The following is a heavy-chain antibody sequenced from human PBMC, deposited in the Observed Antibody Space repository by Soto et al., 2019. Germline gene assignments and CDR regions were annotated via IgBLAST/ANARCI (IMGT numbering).Heavy chain of an antibody. Sequence: EVQLVESGGGLVQPGGSLRLSCTASGFTFSNYWMSWVRQAPGEGLEWVANMNQDGSERYYVDSVKGRFTISRDNAKNSLSLQVSSLRAVDTAIYYCTRDRSGTMLFWGQGTLVTVSS. CDR1: GFTFSNYW. CDR3: TRDRSGTMLF. V-gene: IGHV3-7*01. J-gene: IGHJ4*02. D-gene: IGHD1-7*01. CDR2: MNQDGSER.